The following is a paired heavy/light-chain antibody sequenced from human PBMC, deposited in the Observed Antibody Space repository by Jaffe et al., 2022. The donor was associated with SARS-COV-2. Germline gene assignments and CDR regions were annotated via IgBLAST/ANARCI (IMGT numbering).Light chain of an antibody. Sequence: QSVLTQPPSVSGAPGQRVTISCTGSSSNIGAGYDVHWYQQLPETAPKLLIYGNINRPSGVPDRFSGSRSGTSASLAITGLQAEDEADYYCQSYDSSLSGSIFGGGTKLTVL. V-gene: IGLV1-40*01. J-gene: IGLJ2*01. CDR3: QSYDSSLSGSI. CDR1: SSNIGAGYD. CDR2: GNI.
Heavy chain of an antibody. D-gene: IGHD3-10*01. J-gene: IGHJ5*02. Sequence: LQLLESGGGLVQPGGSLGLSCAASGFTFSRYAMTWVRQAPGKGLERVSGISGSGDITYYADSVKGRFTISRDNSKNTLYLQMNSLRVDDTAVYYCAKEQSPISLWFGALGFDLWGQGTLVTVSS. CDR2: ISGSGDIT. CDR3: AKEQSPISLWFGALGFDL. V-gene: IGHV3-23*01. CDR1: GFTFSRYA.